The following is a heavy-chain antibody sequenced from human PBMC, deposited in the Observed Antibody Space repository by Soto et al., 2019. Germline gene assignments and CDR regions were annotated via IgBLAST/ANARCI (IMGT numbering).Heavy chain of an antibody. CDR2: INAGNGNT. Sequence: GAPVKVSCKASGYTFTSYAMHWVRQAPGQRLEWMGWINAGNGNTKYSQKFQGRVTITRDTSASTAYMELSSLRSEDTAVYYCARAKWELLPDYWGQGTLVTVSS. CDR1: GYTFTSYA. J-gene: IGHJ4*02. D-gene: IGHD1-26*01. V-gene: IGHV1-3*01. CDR3: ARAKWELLPDY.